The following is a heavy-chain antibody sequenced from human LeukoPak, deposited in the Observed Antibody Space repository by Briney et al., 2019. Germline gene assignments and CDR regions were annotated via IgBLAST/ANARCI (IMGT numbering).Heavy chain of an antibody. CDR1: GFTFSSYA. Sequence: HPGGSLRLSCAASGFTFSSYAMHWVRQAPGKGLEWVVVISYDGSNKYYADSVKGRFTISRDSSKNTLYLQMNSLRAEDTAVYYCARGDDNYSQQLEFDCWGQGTLVTVSS. CDR2: ISYDGSNK. CDR3: ARGDDNYSQQLEFDC. V-gene: IGHV3-30-3*01. J-gene: IGHJ4*02. D-gene: IGHD6-13*01.